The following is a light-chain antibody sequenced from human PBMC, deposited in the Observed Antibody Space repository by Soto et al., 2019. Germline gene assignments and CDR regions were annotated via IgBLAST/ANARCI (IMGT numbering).Light chain of an antibody. V-gene: IGKV1-5*01. J-gene: IGKJ5*01. CDR2: DAS. CDR1: QSISSW. Sequence: DIQMTQSPSTLSASVVDRVTITCRASQSISSWLAWYQQKPGKAPKLLIYDASSLESGVPSRVSGSGSGTEFTLSISSLQPGDVGIYSCQQYHTWPPITFGQGTRLEIK. CDR3: QQYHTWPPIT.